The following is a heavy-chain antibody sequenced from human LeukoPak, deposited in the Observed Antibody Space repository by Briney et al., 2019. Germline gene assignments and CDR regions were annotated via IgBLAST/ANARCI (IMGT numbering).Heavy chain of an antibody. CDR2: IRFDAKIT. D-gene: IGHD6-19*01. CDR1: GFTFSSYG. CDR3: VKSPSSVAGTVDY. Sequence: GGSLRLSCAASGFTFSSYGMHWVRQAPGKGLQWVAFIRFDAKITYYTDSMKGRFTISRDDSKNTLYLQMSSLRGEDTAVYYCVKSPSSVAGTVDYWGQGTLVTVSS. V-gene: IGHV3-30*02. J-gene: IGHJ4*02.